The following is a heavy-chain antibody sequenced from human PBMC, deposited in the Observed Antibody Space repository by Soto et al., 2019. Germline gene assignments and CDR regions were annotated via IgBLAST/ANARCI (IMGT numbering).Heavy chain of an antibody. D-gene: IGHD5-18*01. CDR3: GRKKIQVCNVYSYYTMDD. V-gene: IGHV4-59*01. Sequence: PAEPLSLTCTVSGGSISSYYWSWIRQPPGKGLEWIGYIYYSGRTNYNPSLKSRVTISVDTFQNQFSLKLSSVTAADTAVYYCGRKKIQVCNVYSYYTMDDWGQGTMVTVYS. CDR1: GGSISSYY. J-gene: IGHJ6*02. CDR2: IYYSGRT.